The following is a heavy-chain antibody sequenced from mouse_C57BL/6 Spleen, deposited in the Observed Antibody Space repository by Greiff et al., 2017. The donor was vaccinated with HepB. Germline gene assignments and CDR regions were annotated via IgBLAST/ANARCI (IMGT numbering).Heavy chain of an antibody. J-gene: IGHJ3*01. CDR1: GFTFSDYG. Sequence: EVKLVESGGGLVQPGGSLKLSCAASGFTFSDYGMAWVRQAPRKGPEWVAFISNLAYSIYYADTVTGRFTISRENAKNTLYLEMSSLRSEDTAMYYCARRDGYYRFAYWGQGTLVTVSA. D-gene: IGHD2-3*01. CDR2: ISNLAYSI. CDR3: ARRDGYYRFAY. V-gene: IGHV5-15*01.